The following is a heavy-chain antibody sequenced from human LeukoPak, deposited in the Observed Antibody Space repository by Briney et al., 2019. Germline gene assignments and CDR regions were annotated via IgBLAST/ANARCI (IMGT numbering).Heavy chain of an antibody. Sequence: SETLSLTCAVYGGSFSDYYRSWIRQPPGKGLEWIGEINHSGNTNYNPSLKSRVTLSVNTSKNQFSLRLSSVTAADTAVYYCARVGDFIAGEDYFYMDVWGKGTTVTVSS. CDR3: ARVGDFIAGEDYFYMDV. CDR2: INHSGNT. D-gene: IGHD3-10*01. J-gene: IGHJ6*03. V-gene: IGHV4-34*01. CDR1: GGSFSDYY.